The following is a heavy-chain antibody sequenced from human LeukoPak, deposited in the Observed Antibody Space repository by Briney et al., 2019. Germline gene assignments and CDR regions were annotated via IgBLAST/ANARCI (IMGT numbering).Heavy chain of an antibody. CDR2: IYHSGTT. Sequence: SETLSLTCAVSGAFIANSHWWSWARPPPGKGPEWIGEIYHSGTTNYNPSLKSRVTMSVDKSKKQFSLKFSSVTAADTAVYYCATYFYGEYGSYYFDYWGQGTLVTVSS. CDR1: GAFIANSHW. CDR3: ATYFYGEYGSYYFDY. V-gene: IGHV4-4*02. J-gene: IGHJ4*02. D-gene: IGHD4-17*01.